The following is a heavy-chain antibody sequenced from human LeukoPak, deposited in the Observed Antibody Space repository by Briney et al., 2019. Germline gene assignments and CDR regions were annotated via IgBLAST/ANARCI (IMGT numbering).Heavy chain of an antibody. CDR2: IYYSGST. D-gene: IGHD5-18*01. CDR3: ARVYSYGYNRYFDY. V-gene: IGHV4-39*07. Sequence: PSETLSLTCTVSGGSINSSSYYWGWLPQPPGQGLEWIGTIYYSGSTYYNPSLKSRVTISVDTSKNQFSLKLSSVTAADTAVYYCARVYSYGYNRYFDYWGQGTLVTVSS. CDR1: GGSINSSSYY. J-gene: IGHJ4*02.